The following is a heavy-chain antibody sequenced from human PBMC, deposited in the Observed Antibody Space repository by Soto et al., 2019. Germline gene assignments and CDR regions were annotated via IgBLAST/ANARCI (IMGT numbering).Heavy chain of an antibody. CDR3: ARSSRPGRSSTWPLDY. V-gene: IGHV4-39*07. CDR1: GGSISSSSYY. J-gene: IGHJ4*02. CDR2: IYYSGST. Sequence: SETLSLTCTVSGGSISSSSYYWGWIRQPPGRGLEWIGSIYYSGSTYYNPSLKSRVTISVDTSKNQFSLKLSSVTAADTAVYYCARSSRPGRSSTWPLDYWGQGTLVTVSS. D-gene: IGHD6-13*01.